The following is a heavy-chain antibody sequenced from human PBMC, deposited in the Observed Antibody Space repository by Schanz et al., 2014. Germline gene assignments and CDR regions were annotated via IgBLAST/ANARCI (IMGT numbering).Heavy chain of an antibody. V-gene: IGHV3-66*01. J-gene: IGHJ6*02. CDR1: GFTVSSNH. D-gene: IGHD2-15*01. CDR3: AKGMGYCSGGTCYDYYYYGLDV. Sequence: EVQLVESGGGLVQPGGSLRLSCAVSGFTVSSNHMSWVRQAPGKGLEWVSVIYSGIGAYYADSVKGRFTISRDNSKNILYLQMNSMRAEDTAVFYCAKGMGYCSGGTCYDYYYYGLDVWGQGTTVTVSS. CDR2: IYSGIGA.